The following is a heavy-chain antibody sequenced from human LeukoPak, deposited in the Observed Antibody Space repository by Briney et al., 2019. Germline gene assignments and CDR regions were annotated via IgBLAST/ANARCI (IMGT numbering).Heavy chain of an antibody. CDR2: INPNSGGT. Sequence: ASVKVSCKASGYTFTGYYMHWVRQAPGQGLEWMGWINPNSGGTNYAQKFQGRVTMTRDTSISTAYMELSRLRSNDTAVYYCARDLLAYSPFLDWGQGTLVTVSS. V-gene: IGHV1-2*02. D-gene: IGHD5-18*01. CDR1: GYTFTGYY. CDR3: ARDLLAYSPFLD. J-gene: IGHJ4*02.